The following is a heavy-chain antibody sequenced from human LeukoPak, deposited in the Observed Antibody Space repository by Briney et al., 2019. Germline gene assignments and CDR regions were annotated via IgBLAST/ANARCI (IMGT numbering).Heavy chain of an antibody. Sequence: PGGSLRLSCAASAFTISSIYMSWVRQAPGKGLEWVSIIFSGGATYHADSVKGRFTISRDNSKNTLYLQMNSLRVEDTAVYYCARDPTFHDSSDHALDYWGQGTLVTVSS. CDR3: ARDPTFHDSSDHALDY. J-gene: IGHJ4*02. CDR2: IFSGGAT. V-gene: IGHV3-66*01. D-gene: IGHD3-22*01. CDR1: AFTISSIY.